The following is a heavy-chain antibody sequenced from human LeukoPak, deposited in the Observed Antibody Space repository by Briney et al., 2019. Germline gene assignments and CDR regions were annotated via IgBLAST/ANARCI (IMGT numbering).Heavy chain of an antibody. Sequence: QPGGSLRLSCAASGFTVSINYMSWVRQAPGKGLEWVSVIYSGGSTYYADSVKGRFTISRDNSKNTLYLQMNSLRAEDTAVYYCARDRGVGATDWFDPWGQGTLVTVSS. D-gene: IGHD1-26*01. V-gene: IGHV3-66*01. J-gene: IGHJ5*02. CDR1: GFTVSINY. CDR2: IYSGGST. CDR3: ARDRGVGATDWFDP.